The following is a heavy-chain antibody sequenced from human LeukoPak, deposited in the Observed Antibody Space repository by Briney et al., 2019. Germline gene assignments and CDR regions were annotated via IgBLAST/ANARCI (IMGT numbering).Heavy chain of an antibody. D-gene: IGHD3-10*01. CDR1: GFTFSSYG. Sequence: GGSLRLSCAASGFTFSSYGMHWVRQAPGKGLEWVAFIRYDGSNKYYADSVKGRFIISRDNSKNTLYLQMNSLRAGDTAVYYCAKDPLPYGSGSYFDYWGQGTLVTVSS. CDR2: IRYDGSNK. V-gene: IGHV3-30*02. J-gene: IGHJ4*02. CDR3: AKDPLPYGSGSYFDY.